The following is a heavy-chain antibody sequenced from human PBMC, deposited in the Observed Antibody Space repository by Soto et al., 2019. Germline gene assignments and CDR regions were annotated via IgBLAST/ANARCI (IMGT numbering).Heavy chain of an antibody. J-gene: IGHJ3*02. V-gene: IGHV4-39*01. CDR1: GGSISSSSYY. CDR2: IYYSGST. D-gene: IGHD5-18*01. Sequence: SETLSLTCTVSGGSISSSSYYWGWIRQPPGKGLEWIGSIYYSGSTYYNPSLKSRVTISVDTSKNQFSLKLSSVTAADTAVYYCARIFRYSYGYLDAFDIWGQGTMATVSS. CDR3: ARIFRYSYGYLDAFDI.